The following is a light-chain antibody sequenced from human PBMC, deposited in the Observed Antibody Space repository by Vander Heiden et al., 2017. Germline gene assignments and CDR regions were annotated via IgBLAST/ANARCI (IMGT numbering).Light chain of an antibody. V-gene: IGKV4-1*01. Sequence: DIVMNQSPDYLAVALGERATINCKSSQSVLYSSNNKTYLAWYQQKPGQPPKLLIYWASTRESGVPDRFSGSGSGTDFSLTISSLQAEDVAVYYCQQYYSTPYTFGQGTKVEIK. J-gene: IGKJ2*01. CDR3: QQYYSTPYT. CDR2: WAS. CDR1: QSVLYSSNNKTY.